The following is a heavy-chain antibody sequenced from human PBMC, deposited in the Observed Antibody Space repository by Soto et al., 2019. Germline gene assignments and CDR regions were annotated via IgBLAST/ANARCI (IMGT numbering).Heavy chain of an antibody. CDR2: ISAYNGNT. CDR3: ARNGPYSSGWYYFDY. J-gene: IGHJ4*02. D-gene: IGHD6-19*01. CDR1: GYTFPSYG. V-gene: IGHV1-18*01. Sequence: ASVKVSCKASGYTFPSYGISWVRQAPGQGLEWMGWISAYNGNTNYAQKLQGRVTMTTDTSTSTAYMELRSLRSDDTAGYYCARNGPYSSGWYYFDYWGQGTLVTVSS.